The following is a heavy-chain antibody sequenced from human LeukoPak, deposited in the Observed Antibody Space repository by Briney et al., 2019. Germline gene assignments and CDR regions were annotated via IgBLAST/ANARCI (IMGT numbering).Heavy chain of an antibody. D-gene: IGHD3-22*01. J-gene: IGHJ4*02. CDR1: GFTFSSYE. V-gene: IGHV3-23*01. CDR3: AKDLSPNYDSSGPVDY. Sequence: PGGSLRLSCAASGFTFSSYEMNWVRQAPGKGLEWVSTISGSGDRTYYADSVKGRFTISRDNSKNTLYLQMNSLRAEDTAVYYCAKDLSPNYDSSGPVDYWGQGTLVTVSS. CDR2: ISGSGDRT.